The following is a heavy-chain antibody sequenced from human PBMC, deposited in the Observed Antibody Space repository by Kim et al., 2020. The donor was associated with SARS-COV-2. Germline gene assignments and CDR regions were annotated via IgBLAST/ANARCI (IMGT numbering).Heavy chain of an antibody. D-gene: IGHD3-10*01. CDR3: ARDATRWFGELLFSIDY. Sequence: VKGRFTISRDNSKNTLYLQMNSLRAEDTAVYYCARDATRWFGELLFSIDYWGQGTLVTVSS. J-gene: IGHJ4*02. V-gene: IGHV3-30*07.